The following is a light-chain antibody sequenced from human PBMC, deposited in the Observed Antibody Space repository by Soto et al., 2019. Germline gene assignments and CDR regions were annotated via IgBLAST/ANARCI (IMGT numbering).Light chain of an antibody. J-gene: IGLJ2*01. V-gene: IGLV2-14*01. CDR1: SSDVGGYNY. Sequence: QSVLTQPASVSGSPGQSITISCTGTSSDVGGYNYVSWYQHHPGKAPKLILFGVSDRPSGVSLRFSGSKSGNTASLTISGLQAEDAAEYYCCSYTSFSTVVFGGGTKVTV. CDR2: GVS. CDR3: CSYTSFSTVV.